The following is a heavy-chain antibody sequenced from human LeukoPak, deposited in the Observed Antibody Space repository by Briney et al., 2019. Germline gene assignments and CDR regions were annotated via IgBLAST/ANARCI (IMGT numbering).Heavy chain of an antibody. J-gene: IGHJ4*02. CDR1: GGSFSGYY. V-gene: IGHV4-34*01. Sequence: PSETLSLTCAVYGGSFSGYYWIWIRQPPGKGLEWIGEINHSGSTNYNPSPKSRVTISVDTSKNQFSLKLSSVTAADTAVHFCTRHQTNNYGPGTSFDFWGQGTLVSVSS. CDR3: TRHQTNNYGPGTSFDF. CDR2: INHSGST. D-gene: IGHD3-10*01.